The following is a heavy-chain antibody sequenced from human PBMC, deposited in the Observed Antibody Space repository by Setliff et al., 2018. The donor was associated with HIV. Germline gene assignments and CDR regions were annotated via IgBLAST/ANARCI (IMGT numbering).Heavy chain of an antibody. CDR3: ARHSITLVVGVPERDDAFDI. V-gene: IGHV4-59*04. Sequence: PSETLSLTCTVSGGSISSYYWSWIRQPPGKGLEWIGYIYYSWNTYYNPSLKSRVTISVDTSKNQFSLKLSSVTAADTAVYYCARHSITLVVGVPERDDAFDIWGQGTMVTVS. J-gene: IGHJ3*02. CDR2: IYYSWNT. D-gene: IGHD3-22*01. CDR1: GGSISSYY.